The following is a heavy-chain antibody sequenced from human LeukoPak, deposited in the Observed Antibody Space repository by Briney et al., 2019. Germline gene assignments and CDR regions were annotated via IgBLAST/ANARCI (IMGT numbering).Heavy chain of an antibody. CDR2: ISYDVSNK. Sequence: GGSLRLSCAASGFTFSSYAMSWVRQAPGKGLEWVAVISYDVSNKYSADSVKGRFTISRDNSKDTLYLQMNSLRAEDTAVYYCARDADSSGYMEHWGQGTLVTVSS. J-gene: IGHJ1*01. CDR3: ARDADSSGYMEH. CDR1: GFTFSSYA. V-gene: IGHV3-30-3*01. D-gene: IGHD3-22*01.